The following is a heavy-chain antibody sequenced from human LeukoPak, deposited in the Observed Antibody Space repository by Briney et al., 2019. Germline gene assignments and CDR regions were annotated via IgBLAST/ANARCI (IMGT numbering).Heavy chain of an antibody. J-gene: IGHJ4*02. V-gene: IGHV4-34*01. CDR3: ARVRGRVGATHSDY. D-gene: IGHD1-26*01. CDR1: GGSFSGYY. Sequence: PSETLSLTCAVYGGSFSGYYWSWIRQPPGKGLEWIGEINHSGSTNDNPSLKSRVTISVDTSKNQFSLKLSSVTAADTAVYYCARVRGRVGATHSDYWGQGTLVTVSS. CDR2: INHSGST.